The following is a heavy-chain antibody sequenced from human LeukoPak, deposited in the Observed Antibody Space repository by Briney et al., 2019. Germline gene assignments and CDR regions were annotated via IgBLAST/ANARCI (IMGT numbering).Heavy chain of an antibody. Sequence: GGSLRLSCAASGFTFSDYYMSWLRQAPGKGLEWVSYISSSGSTIYYADSVKGRLTISRDNAKNSLYLQMNSLRAEDAAVYYCARDQGYDTPVDYWGQGTLVTVSS. D-gene: IGHD3-9*01. CDR2: ISSSGSTI. V-gene: IGHV3-11*01. J-gene: IGHJ4*02. CDR3: ARDQGYDTPVDY. CDR1: GFTFSDYY.